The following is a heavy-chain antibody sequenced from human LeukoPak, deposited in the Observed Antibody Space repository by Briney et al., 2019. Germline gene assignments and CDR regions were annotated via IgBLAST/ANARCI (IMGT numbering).Heavy chain of an antibody. CDR2: IYTSGST. Sequence: SETLSLTCTVSGGSISSYYWSWIRQPAGKGLEWIGRIYTSGSTNYNPSLKSRVTMSVDTSKNQFSLKLSSVTAADTAVYYCARDQGLGDPLMFYFDYWGRGTLVTVSS. CDR3: ARDQGLGDPLMFYFDY. J-gene: IGHJ4*02. D-gene: IGHD2-21*02. V-gene: IGHV4-4*07. CDR1: GGSISSYY.